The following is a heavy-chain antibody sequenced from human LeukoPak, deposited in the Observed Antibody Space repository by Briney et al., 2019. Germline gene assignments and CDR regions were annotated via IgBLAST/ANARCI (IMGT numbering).Heavy chain of an antibody. V-gene: IGHV6-1*01. CDR2: TYYRSKWYN. Sequence: SQTPSPTCAIPGDSVSSNSAAWNWIRHSPSRGLEWLGRTYYRSKWYNVYAVSLKSRITISPDTSKNKFSLQLNSVTPEDTAVYYCARDRGIAVAGDYYYYGMDVWGQGTTVTVSS. D-gene: IGHD6-19*01. CDR3: ARDRGIAVAGDYYYYGMDV. J-gene: IGHJ6*02. CDR1: GDSVSSNSAA.